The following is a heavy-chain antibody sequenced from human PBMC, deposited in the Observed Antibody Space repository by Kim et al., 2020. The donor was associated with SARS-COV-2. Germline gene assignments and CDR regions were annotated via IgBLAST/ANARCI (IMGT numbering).Heavy chain of an antibody. D-gene: IGHD3-22*01. J-gene: IGHJ4*02. CDR3: ARDTLPVYYDSSGFDY. Sequence: GGSLRLSCAASGFTFSSYGMHWVRQAPGKGLEWVAVIWYDGSNKYYADSVKGRFTISRDNSKNTLYLQMNSLRAEDTAVYYCARDTLPVYYDSSGFDYWGQGPLVTVSS. CDR2: IWYDGSNK. V-gene: IGHV3-33*01. CDR1: GFTFSSYG.